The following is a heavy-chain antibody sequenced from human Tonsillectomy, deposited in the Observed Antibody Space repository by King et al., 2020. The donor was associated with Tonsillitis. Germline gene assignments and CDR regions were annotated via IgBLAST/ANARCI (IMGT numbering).Heavy chain of an antibody. CDR1: GFTFGDYT. CDR2: IRSKAYGGTT. J-gene: IGHJ4*02. D-gene: IGHD5-18*01. Sequence: VQLVESGGGLVQPGRSLRLSGPASGFTFGDYTMSWFRQAPGKGLEWVGFIRSKAYGGTTEYAASVKGRFTISRDDSKSIAYLQMNSLKTEDTAVYYCTRVVDTAMGHIDYWGQGTLVTVSS. V-gene: IGHV3-49*03. CDR3: TRVVDTAMGHIDY.